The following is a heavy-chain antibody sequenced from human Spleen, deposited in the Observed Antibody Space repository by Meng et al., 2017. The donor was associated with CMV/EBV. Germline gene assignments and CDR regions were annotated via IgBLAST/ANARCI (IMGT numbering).Heavy chain of an antibody. Sequence: RSYGINWVRQGPEQGLEWMGGIIPIFGPPKYAQKFQGRATITTDEFTSTDYMELSSLTSEDTAVYCCAHSTPYYDASGWAHEAFDIWGQGTLVTVSS. V-gene: IGHV1-69*05. CDR2: IIPIFGPP. J-gene: IGHJ4*02. CDR1: RSYG. CDR3: AHSTPYYDASGWAHEAFDI. D-gene: IGHD3-22*01.